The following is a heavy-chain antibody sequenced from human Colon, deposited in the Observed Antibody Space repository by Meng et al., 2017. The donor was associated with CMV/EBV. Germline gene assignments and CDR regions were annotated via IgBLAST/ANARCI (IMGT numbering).Heavy chain of an antibody. Sequence: GGSLRLSCATSGFSFSDHYMDWVRQAPGKGLEWVSVIYRTGGTYYADSVKGRFTISRDNSKNTVYFQMNGLRPEDTAVYYCARDWGSSNAFDVWGQGTMVTVSS. V-gene: IGHV3-66*03. CDR3: ARDWGSSNAFDV. CDR1: GFSFSDHY. CDR2: IYRTGGT. D-gene: IGHD3-16*01. J-gene: IGHJ3*01.